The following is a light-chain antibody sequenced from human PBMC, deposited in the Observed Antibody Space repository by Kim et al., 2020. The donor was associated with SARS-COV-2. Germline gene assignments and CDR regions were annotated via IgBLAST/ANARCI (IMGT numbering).Light chain of an antibody. Sequence: QSALTQPASVSGSPGQSITISCTGTSSDVGGYNYVSWYQQHPGKAPILMIYDVSKRPSGVSNRFSGSKSGNTASLTISGLQAEDEADYYCSSYTSSSTRVFGGGTQLTVL. J-gene: IGLJ2*01. CDR2: DVS. V-gene: IGLV2-14*01. CDR1: SSDVGGYNY. CDR3: SSYTSSSTRV.